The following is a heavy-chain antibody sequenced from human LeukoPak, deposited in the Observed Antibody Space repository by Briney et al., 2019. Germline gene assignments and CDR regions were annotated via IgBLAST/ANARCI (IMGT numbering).Heavy chain of an antibody. CDR3: ARSVGWLVYYYYMDV. J-gene: IGHJ6*03. Sequence: AASVKVSCKASGYTFTGYYMHWVRQAPGQWLEWMGWINPNSGGTNYAQKFQGRVTMTRDTSISTAYMELSRLRSDDTAVYYCARSVGWLVYYYYMDVWGKGTTVTVSS. D-gene: IGHD6-19*01. V-gene: IGHV1-2*02. CDR1: GYTFTGYY. CDR2: INPNSGGT.